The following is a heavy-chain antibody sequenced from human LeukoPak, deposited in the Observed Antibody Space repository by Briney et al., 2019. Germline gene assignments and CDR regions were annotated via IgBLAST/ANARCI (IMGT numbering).Heavy chain of an antibody. CDR2: LTDSGGTT. V-gene: IGHV3-23*01. CDR1: GFTFSSYA. D-gene: IGHD3-10*01. Sequence: GGSLRLSCVASGFTFSSYAMGWVRQAPGKRPEWVSSLTDSGGTTYYVDSVKGRFTISRDNSKNTLYLQMNGLTAEDTAMYYCARDSYQDYYGRFDPWGQGTLAIVSS. CDR3: ARDSYQDYYGRFDP. J-gene: IGHJ5*02.